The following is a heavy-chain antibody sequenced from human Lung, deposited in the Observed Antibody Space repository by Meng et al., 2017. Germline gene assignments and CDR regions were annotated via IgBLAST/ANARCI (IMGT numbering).Heavy chain of an antibody. CDR2: IIDSGST. CDR3: VRRTYSSGWYFDY. D-gene: IGHD6-19*01. Sequence: QVHTTTCGSGRLKPSEHLCTTRAVCGGSFCGYYWSWIRQPPGKGLEWIGEIIDSGSTNYNPSLKSRVTISVDTSKNQFSLRVTSVTAADRAVYYCVRRTYSSGWYFDYWGQGTLVTVSS. V-gene: IGHV4-34*12. CDR1: GGSFCGYY. J-gene: IGHJ4*02.